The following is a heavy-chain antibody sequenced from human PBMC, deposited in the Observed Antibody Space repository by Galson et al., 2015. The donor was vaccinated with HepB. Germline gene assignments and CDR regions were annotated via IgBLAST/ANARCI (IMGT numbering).Heavy chain of an antibody. Sequence: VRQMPGKGLEWMGIIYPGDSDTRYSPSFQGQVTISADKSISTAYLQWSSLKASDTAMYYCATRVLNYYYYGMDVWGQGTTVTVSS. J-gene: IGHJ6*02. CDR2: IYPGDSDT. V-gene: IGHV5-51*01. CDR3: ATRVLNYYYYGMDV. D-gene: IGHD3-3*01.